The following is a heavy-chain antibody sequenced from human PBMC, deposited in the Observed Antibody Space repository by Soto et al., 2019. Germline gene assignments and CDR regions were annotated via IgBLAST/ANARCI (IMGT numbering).Heavy chain of an antibody. Sequence: SETLSLTCTVSGGSLSSYYWSWIRQPPGKGLDWIGYIYYSGSTNYNPSLKSRVTISVDTSKNQFSLKLSSVTAADTAVYYCARVGGGSRGHYYFDYWGQGTLVTVSS. CDR1: GGSLSSYY. CDR2: IYYSGST. V-gene: IGHV4-59*01. D-gene: IGHD2-15*01. CDR3: ARVGGGSRGHYYFDY. J-gene: IGHJ4*02.